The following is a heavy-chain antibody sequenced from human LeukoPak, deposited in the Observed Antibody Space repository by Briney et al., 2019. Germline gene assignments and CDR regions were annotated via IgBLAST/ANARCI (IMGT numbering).Heavy chain of an antibody. V-gene: IGHV1-24*01. D-gene: IGHD4-17*01. CDR2: FDPADGEP. CDR1: GYTLTEVS. Sequence: ASVNVSCKISGYTLTEVSMHWVRQAPGKGLEWMGGFDPADGEPIYAQKFQGRVTMSEDTSTDTAYMDLSSLRSEDTAVYYCATEVVGYGDVHYFDSWGQGTLVTVSS. CDR3: ATEVVGYGDVHYFDS. J-gene: IGHJ4*02.